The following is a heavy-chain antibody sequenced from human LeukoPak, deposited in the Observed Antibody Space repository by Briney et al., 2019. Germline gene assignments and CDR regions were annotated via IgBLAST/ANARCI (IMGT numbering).Heavy chain of an antibody. D-gene: IGHD3-10*01. J-gene: IGHJ5*02. CDR3: ARSSQYFASGSGDL. Sequence: GGSLRLSCTASGFTFSNFWMSWVRQAPGKGLEWVANRKPDGSEISYVDSVKGRFTISRDNAQNSLYLQMTDLRADDTAVYYCARSSQYFASGSGDLWGQGTLVTVSS. CDR2: RKPDGSEI. V-gene: IGHV3-7*03. CDR1: GFTFSNFW.